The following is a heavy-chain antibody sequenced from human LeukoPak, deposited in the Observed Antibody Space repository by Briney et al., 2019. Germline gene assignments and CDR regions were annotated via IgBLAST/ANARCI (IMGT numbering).Heavy chain of an antibody. CDR3: ARLWPKQRGAYYYMDV. J-gene: IGHJ6*03. CDR2: INPNSGGT. CDR1: GYTFTGYY. V-gene: IGHV1-2*02. D-gene: IGHD5-18*01. Sequence: GPTVKVSCKASGYTFTGYYMHWVRQAPGQGLEWMGWINPNSGGTNYAQKFQGRVTMTRDTSISTAYMELSRLRSDDTAVYYCARLWPKQRGAYYYMDVWGKGTTVTVSS.